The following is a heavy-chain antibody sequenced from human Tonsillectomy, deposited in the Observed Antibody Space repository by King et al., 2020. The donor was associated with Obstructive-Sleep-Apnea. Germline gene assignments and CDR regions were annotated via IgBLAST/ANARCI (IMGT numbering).Heavy chain of an antibody. Sequence: QLQESGPGLVKPSQTLSLTCTVSGASISSGGCYWSWIRQHPGKGLEWIGYIYYSGSTYYNPSLKSRVTISVDTSKNHFSLKLTSVTAADTAAYYCARDVYECNGGSCYLSIDYWVQGTLVTVSS. CDR3: ARDVYECNGGSCYLSIDY. D-gene: IGHD2-15*01. CDR1: GASISSGGCY. V-gene: IGHV4-31*03. CDR2: IYYSGST. J-gene: IGHJ4*02.